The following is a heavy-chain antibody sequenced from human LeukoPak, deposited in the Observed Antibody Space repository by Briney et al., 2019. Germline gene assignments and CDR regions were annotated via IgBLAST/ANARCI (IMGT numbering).Heavy chain of an antibody. CDR1: GFTVSSNY. J-gene: IGHJ6*02. V-gene: IGHV3-66*01. D-gene: IGHD6-19*01. Sequence: GGSLGLSCAASGFTVSSNYMSWVRQAPGKGLEWVSVIFGGSNTYYAESVKGRFTITTDNSKNTVYLQMNSLRAEDTAVYYCAREEAVGGTYYGLDVWGQGTTVTVSS. CDR2: IFGGSNT. CDR3: AREEAVGGTYYGLDV.